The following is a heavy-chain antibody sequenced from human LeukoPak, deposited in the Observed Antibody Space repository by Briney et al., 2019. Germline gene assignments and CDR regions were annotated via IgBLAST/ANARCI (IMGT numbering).Heavy chain of an antibody. CDR1: GFTFSSYS. CDR2: ISYDGSNK. Sequence: GGSLRLSCAASGFTFSSYSMHWVRQAPGKGLEWVAVISYDGSNKYYADHAKGRFTISRDNSKNTLYLQMNSLKAEDTAVYYCAKLVVPAALRGGAFDIWGQGTMVTVSS. CDR3: AKLVVPAALRGGAFDI. J-gene: IGHJ3*02. D-gene: IGHD2-2*01. V-gene: IGHV3-30*18.